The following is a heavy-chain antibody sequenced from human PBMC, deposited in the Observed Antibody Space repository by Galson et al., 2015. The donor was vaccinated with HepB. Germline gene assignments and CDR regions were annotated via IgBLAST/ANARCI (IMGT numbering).Heavy chain of an antibody. CDR2: INAGNGNT. CDR1: GYTFTSYA. V-gene: IGHV1-3*01. CDR3: AREDCGGDCNGLFFFYHVMDV. Sequence: SVKVSCKASGYTFTSYAMHWVRQAPGQRLEWMGWINAGNGNTTYSQTFQGRVTITRDTSESTAYMELSSLRSEDTAVYYCAREDCGGDCNGLFFFYHVMDVWGQGTTVTVCS. J-gene: IGHJ6*02. D-gene: IGHD2-21*02.